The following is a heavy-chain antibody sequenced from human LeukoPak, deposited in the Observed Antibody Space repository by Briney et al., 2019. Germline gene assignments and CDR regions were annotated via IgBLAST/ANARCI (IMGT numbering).Heavy chain of an antibody. CDR3: AKEGRAAGLFDY. CDR2: TRYDGSNK. D-gene: IGHD6-13*01. CDR1: GFTFSSYG. Sequence: GGSLRLSCAASGFTFSSYGMHWVRQAPGKGLEWVAFTRYDGSNKHYADSVKGRMTISRDNSKNTLYLQMNSLRAEDTAVYYCAKEGRAAGLFDYWGQGTLVTVSS. V-gene: IGHV3-30*02. J-gene: IGHJ4*02.